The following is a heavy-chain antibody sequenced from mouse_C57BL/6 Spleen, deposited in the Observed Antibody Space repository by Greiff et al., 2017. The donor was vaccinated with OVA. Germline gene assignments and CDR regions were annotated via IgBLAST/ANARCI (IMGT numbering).Heavy chain of an antibody. Sequence: QVHVKQSGAELVKPGASVKISCKASGYAFSSYWMNWVKQRPGKGLEWIGQIYPGDGDTNYNGKFKGKATLTADKSSSTAYMQLSSLTSEDSAVYFCARGHYYAMDYWGQGTSVTVSS. J-gene: IGHJ4*01. V-gene: IGHV1-80*01. CDR2: IYPGDGDT. CDR1: GYAFSSYW. CDR3: ARGHYYAMDY.